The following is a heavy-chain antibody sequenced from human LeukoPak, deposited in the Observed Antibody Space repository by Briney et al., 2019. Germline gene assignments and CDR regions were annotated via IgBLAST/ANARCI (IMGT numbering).Heavy chain of an antibody. CDR2: INPNSGGT. V-gene: IGHV1-2*02. CDR3: ARDGSIWRLYYYYGTDV. Sequence: GASVKVSCKASGYTFTGYYMHWVRQAPGQGLEWMGWINPNSGGTNYAQKFQGRVTMTRDTSISTAYMELSRLRSDDTAVYYCARDGSIWRLYYYYGTDVWGQGTTVTVSS. J-gene: IGHJ6*02. D-gene: IGHD1-1*01. CDR1: GYTFTGYY.